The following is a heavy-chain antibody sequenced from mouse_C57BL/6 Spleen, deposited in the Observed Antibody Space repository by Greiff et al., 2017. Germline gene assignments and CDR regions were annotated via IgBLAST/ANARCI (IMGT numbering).Heavy chain of an antibody. D-gene: IGHD2-14*01. CDR2: IYPSDSET. J-gene: IGHJ2*01. CDR1: GYTFTSYW. CDR3: ARGTSFFDY. V-gene: IGHV1-61*01. Sequence: QVQLQQPGAELVRPGSSVKLSCKASGYTFTSYWMDWVKQRTGQGLEWIGNIYPSDSETHYNQKFKDKATLTVDKSSRTAYMQLSSLTSEDAAVYYCARGTSFFDYWGQGTTLTVSS.